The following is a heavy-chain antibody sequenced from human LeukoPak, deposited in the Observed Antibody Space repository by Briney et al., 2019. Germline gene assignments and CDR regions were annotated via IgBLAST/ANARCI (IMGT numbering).Heavy chain of an antibody. J-gene: IGHJ5*02. D-gene: IGHD2-8*01. CDR1: GYTFVNFG. Sequence: ASVKVSCKASGYTFVNFGLIWVRQAPGQGLEWMGWISPENGDTNYAQNFQDRVTMTTDTSTNTAYMELSSLRSEDTAVYYCARLMDGVGWFDPWGQGTLVTVSS. V-gene: IGHV1-18*01. CDR2: ISPENGDT. CDR3: ARLMDGVGWFDP.